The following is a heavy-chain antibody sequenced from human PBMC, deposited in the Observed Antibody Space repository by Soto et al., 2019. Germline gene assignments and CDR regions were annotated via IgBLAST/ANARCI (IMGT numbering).Heavy chain of an antibody. CDR3: ARLRITIFGVVIKSGAFDI. Sequence: PSETLSLTCAVYGGSFRGYYWSWIRQPPGKGLEWIGEINHSGSTNYNPSLKSRVTISVDTSKNQFSLKLSSVTAADTAVYYCARLRITIFGVVIKSGAFDIWGQGTMVTVSS. D-gene: IGHD3-3*01. CDR1: GGSFRGYY. CDR2: INHSGST. J-gene: IGHJ3*02. V-gene: IGHV4-34*01.